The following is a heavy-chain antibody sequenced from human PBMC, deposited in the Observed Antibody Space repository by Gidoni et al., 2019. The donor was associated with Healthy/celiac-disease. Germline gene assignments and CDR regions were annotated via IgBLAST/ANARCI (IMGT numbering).Heavy chain of an antibody. CDR1: GFTFDDYA. V-gene: IGHV3-9*01. J-gene: IGHJ4*02. D-gene: IGHD6-19*01. CDR2: ISWNSGSI. Sequence: EVQLVESGGGLVQPGRSLRLSCAASGFTFDDYAMHWVRQAPGKGLEWVSGISWNSGSIGYADSVKGRFTISRDNAKNSLYLQMNSLRAEDTALYYCAKGRYSSGWYGIDYWGQGTLVTVSS. CDR3: AKGRYSSGWYGIDY.